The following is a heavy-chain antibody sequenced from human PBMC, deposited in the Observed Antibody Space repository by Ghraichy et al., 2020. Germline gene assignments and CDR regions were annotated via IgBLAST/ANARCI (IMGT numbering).Heavy chain of an antibody. V-gene: IGHV3-21*01. J-gene: IGHJ4*02. CDR1: GFTFSGYS. D-gene: IGHD3-3*01. CDR3: ARDRGGRISIFGVVDS. Sequence: GGSLRLSCAASGFTFSGYSMNWVRQAPGKGLEWVSSISSYRSYINYADSVKGRFTISRDNAKNSLYLQMNSLRAEDTAVYYCARDRGGRISIFGVVDSWGQGTLVTASS. CDR2: ISSYRSYI.